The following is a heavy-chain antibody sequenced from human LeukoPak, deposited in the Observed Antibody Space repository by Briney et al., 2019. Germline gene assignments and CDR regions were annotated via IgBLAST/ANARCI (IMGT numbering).Heavy chain of an antibody. CDR3: ARECGSCYAWDAFDI. CDR2: IKQDGSEK. CDR1: GFTFSSYW. Sequence: GGSLRLSCAASGFTFSSYWMSWVRQAPGKGLEWVANIKQDGSEKYYVDSVKGRFTISRDNAKNSLYLQMNSLRAEDTAVYYCARECGSCYAWDAFDIWGQGTMVTVSS. J-gene: IGHJ3*02. V-gene: IGHV3-7*01. D-gene: IGHD2-15*01.